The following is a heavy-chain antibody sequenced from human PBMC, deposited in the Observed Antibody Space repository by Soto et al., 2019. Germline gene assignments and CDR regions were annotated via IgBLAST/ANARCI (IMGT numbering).Heavy chain of an antibody. CDR1: GFTFSSFG. J-gene: IGHJ4*02. CDR3: AKSKDSTIFGVVIYYFDT. CDR2: LSPNGGST. Sequence: EVQLLESGGGLVQPGGSLRLSCAASGFTFSSFGMNWVRQAPGKGLEWVSSLSPNGGSTYSAESVKGRFTISRDNAKNTLFLQMDSLRAEDTAVYFCAKSKDSTIFGVVIYYFDTWGQGALVTVSP. D-gene: IGHD3-3*01. V-gene: IGHV3-23*01.